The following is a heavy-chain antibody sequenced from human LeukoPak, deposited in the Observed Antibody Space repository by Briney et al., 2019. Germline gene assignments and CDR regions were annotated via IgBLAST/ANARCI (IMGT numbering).Heavy chain of an antibody. CDR2: IYTSGST. CDR3: AREYCSSSSCFHYSYYYFMDV. J-gene: IGHJ6*04. Sequence: SETLSLTCTVSGGSISDYYWSWIRQPAGKGLEWIGRIYTSGSTNYNPSLERRVTMSVDTSKNQFSLKLTSVTAADTAVYYCAREYCSSSSCFHYSYYYFMDVWGKGTKVTVSS. V-gene: IGHV4-4*07. D-gene: IGHD2-2*01. CDR1: GGSISDYY.